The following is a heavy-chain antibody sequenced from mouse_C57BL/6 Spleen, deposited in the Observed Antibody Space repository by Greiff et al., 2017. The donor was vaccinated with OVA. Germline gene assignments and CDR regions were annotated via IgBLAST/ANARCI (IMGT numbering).Heavy chain of an antibody. CDR3: TRKVMDY. CDR2: IDPETGGT. Sequence: VQLQESGAELVRPGASVTLSCKASGYTFTDYEMHWVKQTPVHGLEWIGAIDPETGGTAYNQKFKGKAILTADKSSSTAYMELRSLTSEDSAVYYCTRKVMDYWGQGTSVTVSS. V-gene: IGHV1-15*01. J-gene: IGHJ4*01. CDR1: GYTFTDYE.